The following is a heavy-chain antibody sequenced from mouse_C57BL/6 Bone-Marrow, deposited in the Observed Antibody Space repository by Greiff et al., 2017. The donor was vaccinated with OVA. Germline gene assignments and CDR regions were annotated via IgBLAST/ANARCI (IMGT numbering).Heavy chain of an antibody. CDR2: ISNGGGST. V-gene: IGHV5-12*01. Sequence: EVQLVESGGGLVQPGGSLKLSCAASGFTFSDYYMYWVRQTPEKRLEWVAYISNGGGSTYYPDTVKGRFTISRDNAKNTLYLQMSRLKSEDTAMYYCARRGWDGYFDVWGTGTTVTVSS. D-gene: IGHD4-1*01. CDR3: ARRGWDGYFDV. J-gene: IGHJ1*03. CDR1: GFTFSDYY.